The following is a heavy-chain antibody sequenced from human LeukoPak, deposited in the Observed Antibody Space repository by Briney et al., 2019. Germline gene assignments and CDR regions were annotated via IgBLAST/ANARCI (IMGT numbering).Heavy chain of an antibody. V-gene: IGHV1-2*02. CDR3: ARGLRREQQLLRAFDD. CDR2: INPNSGGT. J-gene: IGHJ4*02. CDR1: GYTFTGYY. D-gene: IGHD6-13*01. Sequence: GASVKVSCKASGYTFTGYYMHWVRQAPGQGLEWMGWINPNSGGTNYAQKFQGRVSMTSNTSISTAYMELSSLRSEDTAVYYCARGLRREQQLLRAFDDWGQGPLVTVSS.